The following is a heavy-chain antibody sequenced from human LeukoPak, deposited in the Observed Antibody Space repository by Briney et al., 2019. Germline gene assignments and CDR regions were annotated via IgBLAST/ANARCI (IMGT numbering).Heavy chain of an antibody. CDR2: ISWNSGSI. Sequence: GRSPRLSCAASGFTFDDYAMHWVRQAPGKGLEWVSGISWNSGSIGYADSVKGRFTISRDNAKNSLYLQMNSLRAEDTALYYCAKVDGYCSSTSCYRDAEYFQHWGQGTLVTVPS. V-gene: IGHV3-9*01. CDR1: GFTFDDYA. J-gene: IGHJ1*01. CDR3: AKVDGYCSSTSCYRDAEYFQH. D-gene: IGHD2-2*02.